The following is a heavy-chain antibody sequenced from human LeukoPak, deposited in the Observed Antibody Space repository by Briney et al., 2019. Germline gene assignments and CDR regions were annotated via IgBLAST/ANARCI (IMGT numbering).Heavy chain of an antibody. Sequence: PSETLSLTCTVSGGSISSGSYYWSWIRQPPGKGLEWIGSIYHSGSTYYNPSLKSRVTISVDTSKNQFSLKLSSVTAADTAVYYCARVGRDFRLVDSWGPRSLVTVSS. CDR3: ARVGRDFRLVDS. V-gene: IGHV4-39*07. D-gene: IGHD1-26*01. CDR2: IYHSGST. CDR1: GGSISSGSYY. J-gene: IGHJ4*02.